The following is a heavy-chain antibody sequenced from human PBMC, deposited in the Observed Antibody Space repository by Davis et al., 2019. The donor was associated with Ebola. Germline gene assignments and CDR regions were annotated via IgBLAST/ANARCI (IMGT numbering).Heavy chain of an antibody. Sequence: GESLKISCAASGFTFSSYAMHWVRQAPGKGLEYVSAISSNGGSTYYANSVKGRFTISRDNSKNTLYLQMNSLRAEDTAVYYCAKAKEWLRFSDYYYGMDVWGQGTTVTVSS. J-gene: IGHJ6*02. CDR1: GFTFSSYA. V-gene: IGHV3-64*01. CDR3: AKAKEWLRFSDYYYGMDV. CDR2: ISSNGGST. D-gene: IGHD5-12*01.